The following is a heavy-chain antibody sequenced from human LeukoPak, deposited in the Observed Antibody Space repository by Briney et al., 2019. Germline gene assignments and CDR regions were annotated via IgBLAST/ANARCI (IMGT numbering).Heavy chain of an antibody. Sequence: SETLSLTCAVYGGSFSGYYWNWIRQPPGKGLEWIGEINHSGSTNYNPSLKSRVTISVDTSKNQFSLKLSSVTAADTAVYYCARSRPIVDPWGQGTLVTVSS. CDR1: GGSFSGYY. CDR3: ARSRPIVDP. V-gene: IGHV4-34*01. J-gene: IGHJ5*02. CDR2: INHSGST.